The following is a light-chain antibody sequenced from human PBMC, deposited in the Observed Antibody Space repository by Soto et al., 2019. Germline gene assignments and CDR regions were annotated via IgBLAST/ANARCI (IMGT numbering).Light chain of an antibody. CDR3: MLSYSGSHWA. CDR2: DTS. V-gene: IGLV7-46*01. Sequence: QAVVTQEPSLTVSPGGTVTLTCGSSTGAVTSGHYPYWFQQKPGQAPRTLIYDTSNKHSWTPARFSGSLLGGKAALTLSGAQPEDEAEYYCMLSYSGSHWAFGRGTKLTVL. J-gene: IGLJ3*02. CDR1: TGAVTSGHY.